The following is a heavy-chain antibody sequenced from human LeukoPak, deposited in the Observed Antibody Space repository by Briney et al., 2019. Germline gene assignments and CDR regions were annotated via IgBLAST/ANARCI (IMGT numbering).Heavy chain of an antibody. CDR3: AGQLPSRIKDYGMDV. D-gene: IGHD2-15*01. J-gene: IGHJ6*02. CDR2: IYYSGST. Sequence: SETLSPTCTASGGSISSSFYYWGWIRQPPGKGLEWIGSIYYSGSTYSNPSLKSRVTISVDTSRNQFSLRLSSVTAADTAVYYCAGQLPSRIKDYGMDVWGQGTTVTVSS. V-gene: IGHV4-39*01. CDR1: GGSISSSFYY.